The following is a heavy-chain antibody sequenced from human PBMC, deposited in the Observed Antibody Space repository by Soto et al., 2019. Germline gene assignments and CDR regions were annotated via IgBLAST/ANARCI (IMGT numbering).Heavy chain of an antibody. CDR3: ARAVGPYDY. Sequence: QVQLVESGGGVVQPGRSLRLSYAASGFTFSTYGIHWVRQAPGKGLEWVAVIWHDGSNKYYADSVKGRFTISRDNSKSTLYLQMDSLRAEDTAVYYCARAVGPYDYWGQGTLVTVSS. J-gene: IGHJ4*02. V-gene: IGHV3-33*01. D-gene: IGHD1-26*01. CDR1: GFTFSTYG. CDR2: IWHDGSNK.